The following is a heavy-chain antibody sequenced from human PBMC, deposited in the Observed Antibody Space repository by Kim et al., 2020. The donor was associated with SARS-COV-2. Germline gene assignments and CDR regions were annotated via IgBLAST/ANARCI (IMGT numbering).Heavy chain of an antibody. V-gene: IGHV3-7*01. J-gene: IGHJ3*01. CDR3: ARDFTHEFGSWTYYDAYDV. CDR1: GFTLSSSW. D-gene: IGHD3-16*01. Sequence: GGSLRLSCIASGFTLSSSWMTWVRQAPGKGLEWVANIGSRIQNADSVEGRFIISRDNVKNAVFLQMNALRDEDTAVYYCARDFTHEFGSWTYYDAYDVWGRGTMVTVSS. CDR2: IGSRI.